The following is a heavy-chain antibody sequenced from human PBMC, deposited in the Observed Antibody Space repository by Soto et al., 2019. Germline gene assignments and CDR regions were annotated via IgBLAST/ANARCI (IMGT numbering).Heavy chain of an antibody. CDR2: ISWNSGSI. CDR1: GFTFDDYA. J-gene: IGHJ4*02. D-gene: IGHD3-3*01. Sequence: EVQLVESGGGLVQPGRSLRLSCAASGFTFDDYAMHWVRQAPGKGLEWVSGISWNSGSIGYADSVKGRFTISRDNAKNSLYLQMNSLRAEDTVLYYCAKGYVFWSGTIDYWGQGTLVTVSS. CDR3: AKGYVFWSGTIDY. V-gene: IGHV3-9*01.